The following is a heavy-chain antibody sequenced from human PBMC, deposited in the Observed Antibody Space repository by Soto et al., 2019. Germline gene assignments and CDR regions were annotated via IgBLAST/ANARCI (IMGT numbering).Heavy chain of an antibody. Sequence: GGSLRLSCAASGFIFRSYSMAWVRQAPGKGLEWVSVISGSGGNTYYADSVKGRITISRDNSKNTLYLQMNSLRAEDTAIYYCAKPNLSCSSTSCYDYWGQGTLVTVSS. CDR1: GFIFRSYS. V-gene: IGHV3-23*01. CDR2: ISGSGGNT. D-gene: IGHD2-2*01. J-gene: IGHJ4*02. CDR3: AKPNLSCSSTSCYDY.